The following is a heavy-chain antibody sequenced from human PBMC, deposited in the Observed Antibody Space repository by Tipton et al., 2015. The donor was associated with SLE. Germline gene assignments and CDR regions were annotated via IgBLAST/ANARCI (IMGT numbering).Heavy chain of an antibody. CDR1: GASTTSHY. J-gene: IGHJ4*02. V-gene: IGHV4-59*11. CDR2: VSYSGST. Sequence: GLVKPSETLSLTCTVSGASTTSHYWRWIRQPPGKGLESIGYVSYSGSTKYSPSLEGRVTMSLDTSRNQFSLTLTSVTAADTAVYFCARGWIDGAGYWGQGTLVTVAS. D-gene: IGHD5-24*01. CDR3: ARGWIDGAGY.